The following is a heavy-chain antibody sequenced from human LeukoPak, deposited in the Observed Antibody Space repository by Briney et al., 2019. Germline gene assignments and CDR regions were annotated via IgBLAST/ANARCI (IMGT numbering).Heavy chain of an antibody. V-gene: IGHV1-46*01. D-gene: IGHD3-9*01. Sequence: ASVKVSCKASGYTFTSYYMHWVRQAPGQGLEWMGIINPSGGSTSYAQKFQGRVTMTRDTSTSTVYMELSSLRSEDTAVYYCRYFDWLSGRDYWGQGTLVTVSS. CDR3: RYFDWLSGRDY. CDR2: INPSGGST. CDR1: GYTFTSYY. J-gene: IGHJ4*02.